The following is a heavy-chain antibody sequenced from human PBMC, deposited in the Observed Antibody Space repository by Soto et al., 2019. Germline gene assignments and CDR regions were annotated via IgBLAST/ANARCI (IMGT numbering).Heavy chain of an antibody. V-gene: IGHV3-48*03. CDR1: GFTFSSYE. CDR3: AREGIFGVAR. Sequence: PGGSLRLSCAASGFTFSSYEMNWFRQAPGKGLEWVSYISSSGSTIYYADSVKGRFTISRDNAKNSLYLQMNSLRAEDTAVYYCAREGIFGVARWGQGTLVTVSS. J-gene: IGHJ1*01. CDR2: ISSSGSTI. D-gene: IGHD3-3*01.